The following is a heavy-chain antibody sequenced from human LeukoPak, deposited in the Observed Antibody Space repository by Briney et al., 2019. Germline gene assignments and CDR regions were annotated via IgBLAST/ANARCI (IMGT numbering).Heavy chain of an antibody. V-gene: IGHV1-3*01. CDR1: GYTFTDYG. J-gene: IGHJ4*02. CDR2: NNAGNGNA. CDR3: ARLDRGSYSEY. D-gene: IGHD3-16*01. Sequence: ASVKVSCKASGYTFTDYGMHWVRQAPGQRLEWMAWNNAGNGNAKYSQKFQGRVTITRDTSASTAYMELSSLRSEDTAVYYCARLDRGSYSEYWGQGTLVTVSS.